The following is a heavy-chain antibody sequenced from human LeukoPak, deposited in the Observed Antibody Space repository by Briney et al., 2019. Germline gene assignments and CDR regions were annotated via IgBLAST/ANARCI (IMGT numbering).Heavy chain of an antibody. CDR3: AELGITMIGGV. CDR2: ISSSGSTI. D-gene: IGHD3-10*02. J-gene: IGHJ6*04. CDR1: GFLFSSYW. V-gene: IGHV3-48*03. Sequence: GGSLRLSCAASGFLFSSYWMSWVRQAPGKGLEWVSYISSSGSTIYYADSVKGRFTISRDNAKNSLYLQMNSLRAEDTAVYYCAELGITMIGGVWGKGTTVTISS.